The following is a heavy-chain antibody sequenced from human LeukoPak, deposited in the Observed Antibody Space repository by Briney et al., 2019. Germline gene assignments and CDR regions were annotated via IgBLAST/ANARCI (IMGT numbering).Heavy chain of an antibody. D-gene: IGHD5-24*01. J-gene: IGHJ4*02. CDR3: ARTGLGRDAYNSFDY. Sequence: GGSLRLSCAASGFTFSNYDMTWVRQAPGKGLEWVSSISATTIYRFSAGSVRGRFTISRDNVENSLYLQMNDLRREDTAVYYCARTGLGRDAYNSFDYWGQGTLVIVS. CDR2: ISATTIYR. V-gene: IGHV3-21*01. CDR1: GFTFSNYD.